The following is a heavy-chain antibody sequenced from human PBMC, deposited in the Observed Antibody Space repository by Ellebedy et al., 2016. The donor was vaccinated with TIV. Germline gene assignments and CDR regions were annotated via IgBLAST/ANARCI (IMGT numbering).Heavy chain of an antibody. CDR3: TRDPSGSYPYYYYYGMDV. CDR1: GFTFGDYA. CDR2: IRSKAYGGTT. D-gene: IGHD1-26*01. J-gene: IGHJ6*02. Sequence: GESLKISXTASGFTFGDYAMSWFRLAPGKGLEWVGFIRSKAYGGTTEYAASVKGRFTISRDDSKSIAYLQMNSLKTEDTAVYYCTRDPSGSYPYYYYYGMDVWGQGTTVTVSS. V-gene: IGHV3-49*03.